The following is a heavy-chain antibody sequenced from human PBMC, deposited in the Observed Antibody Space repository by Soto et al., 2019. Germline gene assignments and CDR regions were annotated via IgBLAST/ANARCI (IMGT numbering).Heavy chain of an antibody. V-gene: IGHV3-9*01. CDR1: GFTFDDYA. CDR3: AKDIDFRDFWSGYYFDY. D-gene: IGHD3-3*01. Sequence: GGSLRLSCAASGFTFDDYAMHWVRQAPGKGLEWVSGISWNSGSIGYADSVKGRFTISRDNAKNSLYLQMNSLRAEDTALYYCAKDIDFRDFWSGYYFDYWGQGTLVTVSS. CDR2: ISWNSGSI. J-gene: IGHJ4*02.